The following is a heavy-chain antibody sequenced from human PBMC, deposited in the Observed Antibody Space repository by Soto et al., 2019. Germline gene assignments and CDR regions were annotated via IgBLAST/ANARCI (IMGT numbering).Heavy chain of an antibody. V-gene: IGHV4-39*01. CDR1: VGSMSSSSYY. CDR2: MYFSGFYSGST. CDR3: ARGFDILTFGFCLDY. J-gene: IGHJ4*02. D-gene: IGHD3-9*01. Sequence: KPAETLSLTCTVSVGSMSSSSYYWVWIRHPPGKGLEWIANMYFSGFYSGSTSYNPSLKSRVTISVDTSKNQFSLQVSSVTAADTAVYYCARGFDILTFGFCLDYWGQGTLVTVSS.